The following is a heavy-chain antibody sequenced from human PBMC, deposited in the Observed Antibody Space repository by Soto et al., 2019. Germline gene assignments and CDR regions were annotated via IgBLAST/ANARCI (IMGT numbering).Heavy chain of an antibody. Sequence: QVQLEQSGGEVKKPGSSVKVSCKASGVTFRKFIMTGVRQAPVLGREWVGGIIPIFGTANYAQKFQGRVTITADESTSTSYLEVSNLRSEDTAVYYCAKVRYSSPMGYYYGMDVWGQGTAVTVSS. CDR3: AKVRYSSPMGYYYGMDV. J-gene: IGHJ6*02. V-gene: IGHV1-69*01. CDR1: GVTFRKFI. CDR2: IIPIFGTA. D-gene: IGHD6-19*01.